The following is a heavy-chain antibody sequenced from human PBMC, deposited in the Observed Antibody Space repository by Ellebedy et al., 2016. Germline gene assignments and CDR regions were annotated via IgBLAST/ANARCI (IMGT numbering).Heavy chain of an antibody. CDR1: GFTFSNYW. CDR3: ARDLRFLEWSYYYGMDV. CDR2: IYSGGST. D-gene: IGHD3-3*01. J-gene: IGHJ6*02. Sequence: GGSLRLSCAASGFTFSNYWMSWVRQAPGKGLEWVSVIYSGGSTYYADSVKGRFTISRDNSKNTLYLQMNSLRAEDTAVYYCARDLRFLEWSYYYGMDVWGQGTTVTASS. V-gene: IGHV3-53*01.